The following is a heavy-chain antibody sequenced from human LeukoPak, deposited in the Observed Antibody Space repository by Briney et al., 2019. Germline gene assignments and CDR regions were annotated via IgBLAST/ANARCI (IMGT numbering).Heavy chain of an antibody. V-gene: IGHV3-30-3*01. CDR3: ARADVLRYFDWLSPGDY. CDR2: ISYDGGNK. Sequence: GGSLRLSCAASGFTFSDYALHWVRQAPGKGLEWVAVISYDGGNKYYADFVKGRFTISRDDSKNTLYLQMNSLSAEDTAVYYCARADVLRYFDWLSPGDYWGQGTLVTVSS. D-gene: IGHD3-9*01. CDR1: GFTFSDYA. J-gene: IGHJ4*02.